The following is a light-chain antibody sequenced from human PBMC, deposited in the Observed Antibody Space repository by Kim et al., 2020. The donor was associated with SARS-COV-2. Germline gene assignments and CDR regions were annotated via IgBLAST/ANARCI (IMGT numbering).Light chain of an antibody. V-gene: IGLV6-57*01. CDR2: EDN. J-gene: IGLJ3*02. Sequence: VTLSCTRSSGSIDSSYVQWFQQRPGSSPTTVIREDNQRHSGVPDRFSGSIDRSSNSASLTISGLKTEDEADYYCHSYDSSNHGVFGGGTQLTVL. CDR1: SGSIDSSY. CDR3: HSYDSSNHGV.